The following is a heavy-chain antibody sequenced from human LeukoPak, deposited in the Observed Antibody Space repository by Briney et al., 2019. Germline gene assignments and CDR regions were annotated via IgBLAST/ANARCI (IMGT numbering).Heavy chain of an antibody. CDR2: ISSSANYM. J-gene: IGHJ4*02. CDR1: GFTFSSYS. V-gene: IGHV3-21*01. CDR3: ARDQRYYFDY. Sequence: GGSLRLSCAASGFTFSSYSMNWVRQAPGKGLEWVSSISSSANYMYYADSVKGRFTISRDNAKNSLNLQMNSLRAEDTAVYYCARDQRYYFDYWGQGTLVTVSS. D-gene: IGHD5-24*01.